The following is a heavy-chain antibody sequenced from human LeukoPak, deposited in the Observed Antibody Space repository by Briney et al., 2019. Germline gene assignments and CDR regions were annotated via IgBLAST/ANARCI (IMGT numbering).Heavy chain of an antibody. Sequence: GGSLRLSCAASGFTFSSYAMSWVRQAPGKGLEWVSAISGSGGSTYYADSVKGRFTISRDNSKNTLYLQMNSLRAEDTAVYYCAISPVTYYDILTGYYTIPYFDYWGQGTLVTVSS. J-gene: IGHJ4*02. CDR2: ISGSGGST. CDR3: AISPVTYYDILTGYYTIPYFDY. D-gene: IGHD3-9*01. V-gene: IGHV3-23*01. CDR1: GFTFSSYA.